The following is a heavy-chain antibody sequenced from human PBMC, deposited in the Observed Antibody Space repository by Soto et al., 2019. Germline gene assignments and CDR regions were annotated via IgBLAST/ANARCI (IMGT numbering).Heavy chain of an antibody. D-gene: IGHD3-10*01. CDR2: ITNRGTHT. J-gene: IGHJ5*01. Sequence: GSLRLSCTASGFSFSSYTMNWVRQAPGKGLQWVASITNRGTHTYSADSVKGRFTISRDNDKNSLYLQMNNLRAEDTATYYCTRAHELAWFDSWGLGTLVTVSS. CDR3: TRAHELAWFDS. V-gene: IGHV3-21*06. CDR1: GFSFSSYT.